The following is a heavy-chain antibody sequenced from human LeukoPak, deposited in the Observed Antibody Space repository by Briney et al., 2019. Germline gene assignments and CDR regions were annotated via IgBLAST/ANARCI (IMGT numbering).Heavy chain of an antibody. Sequence: GGSLRLSCAASGFTYDDYAMHWVRQVPGKGLEWVSGISWNSGSIGYADSVKGRFTISRDNAKNSLYLQMNSLRAEDTALYYCAKSDGYNSLDAFDTWGQGTMVTVSS. V-gene: IGHV3-9*01. J-gene: IGHJ3*02. CDR3: AKSDGYNSLDAFDT. CDR2: ISWNSGSI. CDR1: GFTYDDYA. D-gene: IGHD5-24*01.